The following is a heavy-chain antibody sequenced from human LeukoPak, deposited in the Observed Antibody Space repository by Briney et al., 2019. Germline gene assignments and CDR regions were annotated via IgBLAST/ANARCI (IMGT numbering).Heavy chain of an antibody. D-gene: IGHD6-13*01. CDR2: IRYDGSNK. Sequence: GGSLRLSCAASGFTFSSYGMHWVRQAPGKGLEWVAFIRYDGSNKYYADSVKGRFTISRDNSKNTLYLRMNSLRAEDTAVYYCAKDKGYGPDIESSYFDYWGQGTLVTVSS. J-gene: IGHJ4*02. CDR1: GFTFSSYG. V-gene: IGHV3-30*02. CDR3: AKDKGYGPDIESSYFDY.